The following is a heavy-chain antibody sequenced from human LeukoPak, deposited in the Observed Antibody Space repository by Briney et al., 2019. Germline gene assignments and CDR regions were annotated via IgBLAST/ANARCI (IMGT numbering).Heavy chain of an antibody. J-gene: IGHJ6*03. Sequence: ASVKVSCKVSGYTLSELSMHWVRQSPGKGLEWMGGFDVAETDTIYAQKFQGRVTMTEDTSTDTAYMELNSLSSEDTAVYYCASRDKYSSSSGPLGYYYMDVWGKGTTVTVSS. CDR2: FDVAETDT. CDR3: ASRDKYSSSSGPLGYYYMDV. V-gene: IGHV1-24*01. D-gene: IGHD6-6*01. CDR1: GYTLSELS.